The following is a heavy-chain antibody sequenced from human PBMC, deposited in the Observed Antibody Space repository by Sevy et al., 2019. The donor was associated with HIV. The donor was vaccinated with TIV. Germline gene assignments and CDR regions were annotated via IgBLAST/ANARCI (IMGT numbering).Heavy chain of an antibody. D-gene: IGHD2-2*01. J-gene: IGHJ6*02. V-gene: IGHV3-48*03. CDR2: ISSSGSTI. Sequence: GGSLRLSCAASGFTFSSYEMNWVRQAPGKGLEWVSYISSSGSTIYYADSVKGRFTISRDNAKNSLYLQMNSLRAEDKAVYYCARDNIVVVPAAMVKIYYYYGMDVWGQGTTVTVSS. CDR1: GFTFSSYE. CDR3: ARDNIVVVPAAMVKIYYYYGMDV.